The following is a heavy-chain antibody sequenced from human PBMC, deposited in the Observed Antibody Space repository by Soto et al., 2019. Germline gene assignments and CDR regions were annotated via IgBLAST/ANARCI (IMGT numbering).Heavy chain of an antibody. D-gene: IGHD6-6*01. J-gene: IGHJ4*02. CDR3: ARDDRGYSSSFDY. CDR1: GGSISSYY. V-gene: IGHV4-59*01. Sequence: QVQLQESGPGLVKPSETLSLTCTVSGGSISSYYWSWIRQPPGKGLEWIGYIYYSGSTNYNPSLKSRVTISVDTSKNPFSLKLSSVTAADTAVYYCARDDRGYSSSFDYWGQGTLVTVSS. CDR2: IYYSGST.